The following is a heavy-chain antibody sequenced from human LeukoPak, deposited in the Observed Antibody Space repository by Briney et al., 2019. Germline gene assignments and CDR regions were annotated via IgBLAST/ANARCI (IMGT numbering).Heavy chain of an antibody. V-gene: IGHV3-23*01. Sequence: GGSLRLSCAASGFTFSSYAMSWVRQAPGKGLEWGSAISGSGGSTYYADSVKGRFTISRDNSKNTLYLQMNSLRAEDTAVYYCAKDWAVAGTYYYYGMDVWGQGTTVTVSS. CDR2: ISGSGGST. CDR1: GFTFSSYA. CDR3: AKDWAVAGTYYYYGMDV. D-gene: IGHD6-19*01. J-gene: IGHJ6*02.